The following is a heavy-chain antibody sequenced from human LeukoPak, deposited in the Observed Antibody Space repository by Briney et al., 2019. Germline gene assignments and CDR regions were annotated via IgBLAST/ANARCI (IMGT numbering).Heavy chain of an antibody. Sequence: GESLRLSCAASGFTFSSYAMSWVRQAPGKGLEWVSAISGSGGSTYYADSVKGRFTISRDNSKNTLFLQMNSLRGEDTAMYYCARVQGGGFRTADYWGQGTLVTVSS. CDR1: GFTFSSYA. J-gene: IGHJ4*02. CDR3: ARVQGGGFRTADY. CDR2: ISGSGGST. V-gene: IGHV3-23*01. D-gene: IGHD1-14*01.